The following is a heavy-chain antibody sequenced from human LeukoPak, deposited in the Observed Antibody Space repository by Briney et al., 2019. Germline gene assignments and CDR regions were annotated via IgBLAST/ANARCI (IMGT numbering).Heavy chain of an antibody. CDR3: ARRTRGLSSSFDAFDI. D-gene: IGHD1-14*01. Sequence: PSETLSLTCTVSGGSISSSSYYWGWIRQPPGKGLEWIGSIYYSGSTYYNPSLKSRATISVDTSKNQFSLKLSSVTAADTAVYYCARRTRGLSSSFDAFDIWGQGTMVTVSS. CDR2: IYYSGST. J-gene: IGHJ3*02. CDR1: GGSISSSSYY. V-gene: IGHV4-39*01.